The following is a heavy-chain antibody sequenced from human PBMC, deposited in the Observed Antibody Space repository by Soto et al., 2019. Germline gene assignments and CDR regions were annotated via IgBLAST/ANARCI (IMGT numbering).Heavy chain of an antibody. J-gene: IGHJ6*02. Sequence: PSETLSFTCTVSGGSINNNYYYWGWVRQPPGKGLEWIASISRSGTTYYNPSLKSRVTKSLDTSRNQFSLTLTSVTAADTAVYYCARHVATNFYYYYYGLDVWGQGTTVTVSS. D-gene: IGHD5-12*01. CDR2: ISRSGTT. V-gene: IGHV4-39*01. CDR3: ARHVATNFYYYYYGLDV. CDR1: GGSINNNYYY.